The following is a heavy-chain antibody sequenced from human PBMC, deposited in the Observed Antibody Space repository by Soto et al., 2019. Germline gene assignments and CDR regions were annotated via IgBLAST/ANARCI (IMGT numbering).Heavy chain of an antibody. V-gene: IGHV1-2*04. J-gene: IGHJ6*02. D-gene: IGHD3-16*01. CDR3: ATGDSRDSSSGRRSSFLNLATDV. CDR1: GYSFTDYH. CDR2: INPKSGGT. Sequence: QVQLVQSGAEVKKPGASVKVSCKASGYSFTDYHIHWVRQAPGQGLEWRGRINPKSGGTSTTPQFQGWGPTTPDTSICTASVELPRVSSDDTPTSYWATGDSRDSSSGRRSSFLNLATDVWGQPTTMTVSS.